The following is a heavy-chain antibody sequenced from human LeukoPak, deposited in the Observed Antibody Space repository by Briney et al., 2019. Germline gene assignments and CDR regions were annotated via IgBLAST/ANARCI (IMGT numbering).Heavy chain of an antibody. CDR1: GGTFSSYA. D-gene: IGHD2-2*01. V-gene: IGHV1-69*06. J-gene: IGHJ6*04. Sequence: SVKVSCKAPGGTFSSYAISWVRQAPGQGLEWMGGIIPIFGTANYAQKFQGRVTITAGKSTSTAYMELSSLRSEDTAVYYCARERYCSSTSCYPGYYYYGMDVWGKGTTVTVSS. CDR3: ARERYCSSTSCYPGYYYYGMDV. CDR2: IIPIFGTA.